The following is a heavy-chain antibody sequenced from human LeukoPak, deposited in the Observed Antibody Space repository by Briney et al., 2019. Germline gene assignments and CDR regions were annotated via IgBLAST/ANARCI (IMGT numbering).Heavy chain of an antibody. CDR3: ARANTYYDFWKAFDY. J-gene: IGHJ4*02. Sequence: GGSLRLSCAASGFTVSSNYMSWVRQAPGKGLEWVSVIYSGGSTYYADSVKGRFTISRDNSKNTLYLQMNGLRAEGTAVYYCARANTYYDFWKAFDYWGQGTLVTVSS. D-gene: IGHD3-3*01. V-gene: IGHV3-53*01. CDR2: IYSGGST. CDR1: GFTVSSNY.